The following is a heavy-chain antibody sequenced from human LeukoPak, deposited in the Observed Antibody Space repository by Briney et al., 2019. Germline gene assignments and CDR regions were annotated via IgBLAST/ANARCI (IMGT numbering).Heavy chain of an antibody. CDR1: GYTFTGYY. Sequence: ASVKVSCKASGYTFTGYYMHWVRQAPGQGLEWMGWINPNSGGTNYAQKFQGRVTMTGDTSISTAYMELSRLRSDDTAVYYCARIPGIAVAGYFDYWGQGTLVTVSS. J-gene: IGHJ4*02. CDR2: INPNSGGT. V-gene: IGHV1-2*02. D-gene: IGHD6-19*01. CDR3: ARIPGIAVAGYFDY.